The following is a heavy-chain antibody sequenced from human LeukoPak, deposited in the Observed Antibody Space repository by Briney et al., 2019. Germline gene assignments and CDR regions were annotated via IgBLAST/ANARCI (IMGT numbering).Heavy chain of an antibody. CDR2: INPDSKYI. J-gene: IGHJ4*02. V-gene: IGHV3-21*01. CDR1: AFALSTYT. Sequence: PGWSLRLSCAASAFALSTYTMEWVRLAPGKGLEWVSSINPDSKYIYYRDSVRGRFTISRDNAKNSLYLQMNSLRVEDTAVYFCARFVDQSTYYFDSWGQGTLVIVSS. CDR3: ARFVDQSTYYFDS. D-gene: IGHD3-10*01.